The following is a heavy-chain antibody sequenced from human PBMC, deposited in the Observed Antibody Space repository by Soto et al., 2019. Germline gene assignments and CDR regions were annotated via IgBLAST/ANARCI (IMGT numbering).Heavy chain of an antibody. D-gene: IGHD5-12*01. CDR1: GFTFSSYA. CDR2: ISGSGGST. V-gene: IGHV3-23*01. CDR3: AKCMGRGGYGWYYYGMDV. J-gene: IGHJ6*02. Sequence: PGGSLRLSCAASGFTFSSYAMSWVRQAPGKGLEWVSAISGSGGSTYYADSVKGRFPISRDNSKNTLYLQMNSLRAEDTAVYYCAKCMGRGGYGWYYYGMDVWGQGTTVTVSS.